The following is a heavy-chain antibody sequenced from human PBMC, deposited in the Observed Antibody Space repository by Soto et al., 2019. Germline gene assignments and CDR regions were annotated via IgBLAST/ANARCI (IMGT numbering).Heavy chain of an antibody. J-gene: IGHJ3*02. CDR3: TSSNSHYYDSSGYFLHAFVI. CDR1: GFTFGDYA. CDR2: IRSKAYGGTT. D-gene: IGHD3-22*01. Sequence: GGSLRLSCTASGFTFGDYAMSWFRQAPGKGLEWVGFIRSKAYGGTTEYAASVKGRFTISRDDSKSIAHLQMNSLKTEDTAVYYCTSSNSHYYDSSGYFLHAFVIWGQGTMVTVSS. V-gene: IGHV3-49*03.